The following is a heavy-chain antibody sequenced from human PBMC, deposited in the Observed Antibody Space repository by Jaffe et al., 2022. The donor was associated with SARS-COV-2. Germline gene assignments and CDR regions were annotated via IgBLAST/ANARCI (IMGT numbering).Heavy chain of an antibody. CDR3: AKEKLERRQYYYGMDV. CDR2: ISGSGGST. CDR1: GFTFSSYA. V-gene: IGHV3-23*01. D-gene: IGHD1-1*01. Sequence: EVQLLESGGGLVQPGGSLRLSCAASGFTFSSYAMSWVRQAPGKGLEWVSAISGSGGSTYYADSVKGRFTISRDNSKNTLYLQMNSLRAEDTAVYYCAKEKLERRQYYYGMDVWGQGTTVTVSS. J-gene: IGHJ6*02.